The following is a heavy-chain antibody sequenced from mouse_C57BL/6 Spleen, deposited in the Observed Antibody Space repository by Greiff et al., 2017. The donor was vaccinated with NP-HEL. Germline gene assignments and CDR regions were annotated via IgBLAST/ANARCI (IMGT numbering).Heavy chain of an antibody. J-gene: IGHJ2*01. V-gene: IGHV2-5*01. D-gene: IGHD1-1*01. Sequence: VQLQQSGPGLVQPSPSLSITCTASGFSLTSYCVHWVRQSPGKGLEWLGVIWRGGSTDYNAAFMSRLSSTKDNSKSQVFCTMNRLQADDTAIYYCAKGGEYGSPFDYWGQGTTLTVSS. CDR3: AKGGEYGSPFDY. CDR2: IWRGGST. CDR1: GFSLTSYC.